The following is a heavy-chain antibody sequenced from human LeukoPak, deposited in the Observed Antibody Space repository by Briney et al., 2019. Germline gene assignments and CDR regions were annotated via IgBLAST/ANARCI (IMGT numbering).Heavy chain of an antibody. D-gene: IGHD2-2*01. J-gene: IGHJ6*03. CDR2: IYYSGST. Sequence: SETLSLTCTVSGGSISSYYWSWIRQPPGKGLEWIGYIYYSGSTNYNPSLRSRVTISVDTSKNQFSLRLSSVTAADTAVYYCARGRRVPAAIYYYYYYMDVWGKGTTVTISS. CDR3: ARGRRVPAAIYYYYYYMDV. CDR1: GGSISSYY. V-gene: IGHV4-59*01.